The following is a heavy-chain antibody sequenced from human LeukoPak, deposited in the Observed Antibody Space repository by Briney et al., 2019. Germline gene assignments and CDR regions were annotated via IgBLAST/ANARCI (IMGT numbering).Heavy chain of an antibody. CDR3: ARDPKSIFGDAFDI. V-gene: IGHV1-69*01. J-gene: IGHJ3*02. CDR2: IIPIFGTA. D-gene: IGHD3-3*01. Sequence: ASVKVSCKASGGTFSSYAISWVRQAPGQGLEWMGGIIPIFGTANYAQKFQGRVTITADESTSTAYTELSSLRSEDTAVYYCARDPKSIFGDAFDIWGQGTMVTVSS. CDR1: GGTFSSYA.